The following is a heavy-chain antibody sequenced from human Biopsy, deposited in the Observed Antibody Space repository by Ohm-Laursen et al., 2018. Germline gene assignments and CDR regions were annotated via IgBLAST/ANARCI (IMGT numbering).Heavy chain of an antibody. CDR3: VAYPSSGFFENNDDFAMDV. CDR2: IITVSETA. CDR1: GGTFTNHA. V-gene: IGHV1-69*01. J-gene: IGHJ6*02. Sequence: SSVKVSCKASGGTFTNHAVGWVRQAPGHGLEWMGGIITVSETAGYAERFQGRVTITADVTTTTAYMDLSGLRSEDTAVYYCVAYPSSGFFENNDDFAMDVWGQGTTVMVSS. D-gene: IGHD6-19*01.